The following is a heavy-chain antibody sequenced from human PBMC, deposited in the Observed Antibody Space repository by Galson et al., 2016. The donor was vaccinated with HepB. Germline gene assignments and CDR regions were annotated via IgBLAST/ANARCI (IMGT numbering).Heavy chain of an antibody. J-gene: IGHJ4*02. CDR2: INSDGSST. CDR3: ARRMATITSFDY. V-gene: IGHV3-74*01. D-gene: IGHD5-24*01. CDR1: GFTFSSYW. Sequence: SLRLSCAASGFTFSSYWMHWVRQAPGKGLVWVSRINSDGSSTRYADSVKGRFTISRDNAKNTLYLQMNSLRAEDTAVYYCARRMATITSFDYWGQGTLVTVSS.